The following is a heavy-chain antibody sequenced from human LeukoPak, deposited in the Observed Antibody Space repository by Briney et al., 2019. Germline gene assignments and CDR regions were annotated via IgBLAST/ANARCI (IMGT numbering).Heavy chain of an antibody. J-gene: IGHJ4*02. CDR2: ITWDGGST. V-gene: IGHV3-43D*03. CDR3: AKGSGSILGYCSGGSCYPDY. Sequence: PGGSLRLSCAASGFTFDDYVMHWVRHAPGKGLEWVSLITWDGGSTYYADSVKGRFTISRDNSKNSLYLQMNSLRVEDSALYYCAKGSGSILGYCSGGSCYPDYWGQGTLVTVSS. D-gene: IGHD2-15*01. CDR1: GFTFDDYV.